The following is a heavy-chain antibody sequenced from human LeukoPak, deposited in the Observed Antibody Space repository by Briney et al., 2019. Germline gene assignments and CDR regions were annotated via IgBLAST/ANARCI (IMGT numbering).Heavy chain of an antibody. CDR3: ARAVRGYSYAYLPY. CDR1: GYTFSSYG. V-gene: IGHV1-18*01. CDR2: ISAYDGNT. Sequence: GASVKVSCKASGYTFSSYGISWVRQAPGQELEWMGWISAYDGNTDYAQNLQGRVTMTTDTSTSTAYMELRSLRSDDTAVYYCARAVRGYSYAYLPYWGQGTLVTVSS. J-gene: IGHJ4*02. D-gene: IGHD5-18*01.